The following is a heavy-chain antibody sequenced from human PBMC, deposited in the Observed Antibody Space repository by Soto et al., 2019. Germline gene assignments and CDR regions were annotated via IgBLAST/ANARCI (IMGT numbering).Heavy chain of an antibody. CDR3: AKYDFWSGSNFDY. J-gene: IGHJ4*02. Sequence: GGSLRLPCAASGFTFSSYAMSWFRQAPGKGLEWVSATSGSGGSTYYADSVKGRFTISRDNSKNTLYLQMNSLRAEDTAVYYCAKYDFWSGSNFDYWGQGTLVTVSS. V-gene: IGHV3-23*01. CDR1: GFTFSSYA. D-gene: IGHD3-3*01. CDR2: TSGSGGST.